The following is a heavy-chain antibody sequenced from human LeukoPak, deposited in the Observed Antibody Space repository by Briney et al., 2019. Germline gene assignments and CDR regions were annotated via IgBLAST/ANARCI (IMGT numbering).Heavy chain of an antibody. CDR3: ARGSEIALLKFDDAFDF. V-gene: IGHV1-69*05. CDR2: IIPIFGTA. J-gene: IGHJ3*01. Sequence: SVKVSCKASGGTFSSYAISWVRQAPGQGLEWMGGIIPIFGTANYAQKFQGRVTITTDESTSTAYMELSSLRSEDTAVYYCARGSEIALLKFDDAFDFWGQGTVVTVSS. CDR1: GGTFSSYA. D-gene: IGHD2/OR15-2a*01.